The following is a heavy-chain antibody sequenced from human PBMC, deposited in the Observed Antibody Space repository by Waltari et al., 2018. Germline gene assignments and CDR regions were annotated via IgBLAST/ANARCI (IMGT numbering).Heavy chain of an antibody. V-gene: IGHV4-4*02. CDR2: ISHPGST. J-gene: IGHJ5*02. CDR1: GGSLGVTTC. Sequence: QVQLQESGPGLVKPSGTLSLTCAVSGGSLGVTTCWTWVSQPPGKGLEWIGEISHPGSTDYNLSLKSRVTISVDNSKNQFSLKLNSVTAADTAVYYCARARYFGSLFAWFDPWGQGTLVNVSS. CDR3: ARARYFGSLFAWFDP. D-gene: IGHD1-20*01.